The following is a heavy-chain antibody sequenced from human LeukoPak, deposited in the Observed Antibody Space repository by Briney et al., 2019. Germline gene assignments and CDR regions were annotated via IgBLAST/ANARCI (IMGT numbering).Heavy chain of an antibody. CDR3: ASAITGDSDY. D-gene: IGHD7-27*01. CDR2: ISYDVTST. CDR1: GFTFNNYA. Sequence: PGTSLRLSCAASGFTFNNYAMHWVRQAPGKGLEWVAVISYDVTSTYYADSVKGRFTISRDNSKNTLYLQMNSLRPEDTAVYYCASAITGDSDYWGQGTLVTVSS. V-gene: IGHV3-30-3*01. J-gene: IGHJ4*02.